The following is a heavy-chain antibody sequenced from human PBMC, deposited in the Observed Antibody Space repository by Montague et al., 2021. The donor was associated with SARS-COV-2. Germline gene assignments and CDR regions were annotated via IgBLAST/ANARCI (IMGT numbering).Heavy chain of an antibody. CDR1: GFTFSSYA. CDR2: TSYDGSNK. CDR3: ARVLGGYYGMDV. Sequence: SLRLSCAASGFTFSSYAMHWVRQAPGKGLEWVAVTSYDGSNKYYADSVKGRFTISRDNSKNTLYLQMNSLRAEGTAVYYCARVLGGYYGMDVWGQGTTVTVSS. D-gene: IGHD2/OR15-2a*01. J-gene: IGHJ6*02. V-gene: IGHV3-30-3*01.